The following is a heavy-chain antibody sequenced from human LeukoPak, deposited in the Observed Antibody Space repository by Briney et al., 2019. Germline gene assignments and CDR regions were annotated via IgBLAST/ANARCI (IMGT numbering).Heavy chain of an antibody. J-gene: IGHJ4*02. D-gene: IGHD3-3*01. CDR3: ARNYDFWSGYYPSY. Sequence: ASVKVSCKASGYTFTGYYMHWVRQAPGQGLEWMGWINPNSGGTNYAQKFQGRVTMTRDTSISTAYTELSRLRSDDTAVYYCARNYDFWSGYYPSYWGQGTLVTVSS. CDR1: GYTFTGYY. CDR2: INPNSGGT. V-gene: IGHV1-2*02.